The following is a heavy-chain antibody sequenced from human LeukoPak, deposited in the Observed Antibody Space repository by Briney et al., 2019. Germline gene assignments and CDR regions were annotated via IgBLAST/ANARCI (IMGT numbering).Heavy chain of an antibody. CDR3: ARGSYYDFWSNYYSFDY. V-gene: IGHV1-8*03. D-gene: IGHD3-3*01. J-gene: IGHJ4*02. CDR1: GYTFTSYD. CDR2: MNPNSGNT. Sequence: VKVSCKASGYTFTSYDINWVRQATGQGLEWMGWMNPNSGNTGYAQKFQGRVTIARNTSISTAYMELSSLRSEDTAVYYCARGSYYDFWSNYYSFDYWGQGTLVTVSS.